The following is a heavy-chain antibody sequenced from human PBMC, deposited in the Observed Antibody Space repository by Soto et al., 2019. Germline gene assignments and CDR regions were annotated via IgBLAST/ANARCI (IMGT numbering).Heavy chain of an antibody. CDR1: GGSISSSSYY. Sequence: QLQLQESGPGLVKPSETLSLTCTVSGGSISSSSYYWGWIRQPPGKGLEWIGSIYYSGSTYYNPSLKSRVTISVDTSKNQFSLKLSSVTAADTAVYYCARHEYAVVVGADYWVQGTLVTVSS. V-gene: IGHV4-39*01. CDR3: ARHEYAVVVGADY. J-gene: IGHJ4*02. D-gene: IGHD2-15*01. CDR2: IYYSGST.